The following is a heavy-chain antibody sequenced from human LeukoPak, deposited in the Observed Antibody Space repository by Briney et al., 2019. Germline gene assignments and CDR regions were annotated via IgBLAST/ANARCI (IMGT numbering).Heavy chain of an antibody. V-gene: IGHV3-23*01. CDR3: ARGRGSFGDSGTDWYFDL. D-gene: IGHD4-17*01. CDR2: ISGSGGST. J-gene: IGHJ2*01. CDR1: GFTFSSYA. Sequence: GGSLRLSCAASGFTFSSYAMSWVRQAPGKGLEWVSVISGSGGSTYYADSVKGRFTISRDNSKNTLYLQMNSLRAEDTAVYYCARGRGSFGDSGTDWYFDLWGRGTLVTVSS.